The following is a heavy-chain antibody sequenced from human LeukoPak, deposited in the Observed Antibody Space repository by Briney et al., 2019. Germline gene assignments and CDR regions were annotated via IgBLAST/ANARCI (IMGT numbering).Heavy chain of an antibody. CDR1: GYTFTGYY. J-gene: IGHJ1*01. D-gene: IGHD1-26*01. CDR2: INPNSGDT. V-gene: IGHV1-2*02. CDR3: SKDSGSF. Sequence: ASVKVSCKTSGYTFTGYYLHWVRQAPGHALEWMGWINPNSGDTMNAQKFQGRVTMTRDTSISTAYMELSRLTSDDTAVYYCSKDSGSFWGQGTLVTVS.